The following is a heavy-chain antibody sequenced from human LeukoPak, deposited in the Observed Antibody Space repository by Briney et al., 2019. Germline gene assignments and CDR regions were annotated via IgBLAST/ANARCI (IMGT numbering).Heavy chain of an antibody. V-gene: IGHV3-7*01. Sequence: GGSLRLSCAASGFTFETNWLSWVRQAPGEGLEWVASINPEGSYTPYVDSVRGRFTISRDNDNNFLYLQMDSLRDGDTAVYYCGNLKGHPPLYVYGAQGTLVIVPS. CDR2: INPEGSYT. CDR3: GNLKGHPPLYVY. CDR1: GFTFETNW. D-gene: IGHD3-16*01. J-gene: IGHJ4*02.